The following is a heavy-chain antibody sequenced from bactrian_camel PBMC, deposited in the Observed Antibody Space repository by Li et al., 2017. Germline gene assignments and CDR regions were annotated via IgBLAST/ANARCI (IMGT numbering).Heavy chain of an antibody. J-gene: IGHJ4*01. CDR3: KAEDKYQLRGFCPPL. V-gene: IGHV3S53*01. CDR1: GGTYSHYC. CDR2: IDDSDGST. Sequence: VQLVESGGGSVQAGGSLRLSCAASGGTYSHYCMAWFRQGPGKEREGVAIIDDSDGSTNYADSVKGRFTISQDNAKTTVSLQMNSLKPEDTATYYCKAEDKYQLRGFCPPLWGQGTQVTVS.